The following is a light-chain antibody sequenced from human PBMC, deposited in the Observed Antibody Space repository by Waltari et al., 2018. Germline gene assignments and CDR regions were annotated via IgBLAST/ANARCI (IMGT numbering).Light chain of an antibody. J-gene: IGLJ2*01. CDR3: AAWDDSLSGPV. Sequence: QSVLTQPPSASGTPGQGVTIACSGSSSNLGSNYVCWYQQLPGTTPKLLIYKNGQRPSGVPARFSGSKSGTSASLAVSGLRSEDEADYYCAAWDDSLSGPVFGGGTKLTVL. V-gene: IGLV1-47*01. CDR1: SSNLGSNY. CDR2: KNG.